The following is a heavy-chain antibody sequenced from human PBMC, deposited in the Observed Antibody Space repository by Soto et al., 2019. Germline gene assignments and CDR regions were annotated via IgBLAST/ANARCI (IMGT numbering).Heavy chain of an antibody. D-gene: IGHD6-19*01. CDR3: AREASAVASLDY. J-gene: IGHJ4*02. V-gene: IGHV1-2*02. CDR2: NNHNSGDT. Sequence: GAEMQSSCKASGDIFTAYYMHWVRQAPGQGLEWLGWNNHNSGDTIYAQKFQDRVTMTCDTSVSTAYLELSSVSSDDTALYYCAREASAVASLDYWGQGTLVTVSS. CDR1: GDIFTAYY.